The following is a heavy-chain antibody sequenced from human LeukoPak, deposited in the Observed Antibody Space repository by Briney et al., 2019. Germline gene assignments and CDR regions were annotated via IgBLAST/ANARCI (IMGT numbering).Heavy chain of an antibody. CDR1: GFTFSGSA. Sequence: GGSLRLSCAASGFTFSGSAMHWVRQASGKGLEWVGRIRSKANSYATAYAASVKGRFTISRDDSKNTAYLQMNSLKTEDTAVYYCTRAGYVAVAGTSQSLYYYYMDVWGKGTTVTVSS. V-gene: IGHV3-73*01. CDR3: TRAGYVAVAGTSQSLYYYYMDV. CDR2: IRSKANSYAT. J-gene: IGHJ6*03. D-gene: IGHD6-19*01.